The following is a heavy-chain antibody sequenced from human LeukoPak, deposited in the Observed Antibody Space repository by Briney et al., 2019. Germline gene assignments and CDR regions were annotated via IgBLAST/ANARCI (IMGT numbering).Heavy chain of an antibody. CDR2: IYYSGST. CDR3: ARGGARGIVVVIRSLDY. CDR1: GGSISSSSYY. J-gene: IGHJ4*02. V-gene: IGHV4-39*07. D-gene: IGHD3-22*01. Sequence: PSETLSLTCTVSGGSISSSSYYWGWIRQPPGKGLEWIGSIYYSGSTYYNPSLKSRVTISVDTSKNQFSLKLSSVTAADTAVYYCARGGARGIVVVIRSLDYWGQGTLVTVSS.